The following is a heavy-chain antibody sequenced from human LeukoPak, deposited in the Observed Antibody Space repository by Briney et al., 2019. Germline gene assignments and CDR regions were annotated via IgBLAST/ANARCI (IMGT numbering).Heavy chain of an antibody. Sequence: GGSLRLSCAASGFTFSNAWMSWVRQAPGKGLEWVGRIQSKTDGGTIEYAAPVKGRFSISRDDSKTTLFLQMNSLKTEDTGVYYCSTLMVRGIINIWGQETLVTVSS. CDR1: GFTFSNAW. CDR3: STLMVRGIINI. CDR2: IQSKTDGGTI. V-gene: IGHV3-15*01. D-gene: IGHD3-10*01. J-gene: IGHJ4*02.